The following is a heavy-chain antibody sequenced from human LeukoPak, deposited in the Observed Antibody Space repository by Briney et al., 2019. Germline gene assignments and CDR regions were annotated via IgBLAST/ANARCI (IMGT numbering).Heavy chain of an antibody. D-gene: IGHD4-23*01. CDR1: GGSFSGYY. CDR2: IYYSGST. CDR3: ARDYDYGGNSDAFDI. V-gene: IGHV4-31*11. J-gene: IGHJ3*02. Sequence: KPSETLSLTCAVYGGSFSGYYWSWIRQHPGKGLEWIGYIYYSGSTYYNPSLKSRVTISVDTSKNQFSLKLSSVTAADTAVYYCARDYDYGGNSDAFDIWGQGTMVTVSS.